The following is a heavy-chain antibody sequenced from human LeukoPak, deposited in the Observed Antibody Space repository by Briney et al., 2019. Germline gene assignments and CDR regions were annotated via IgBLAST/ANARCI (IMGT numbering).Heavy chain of an antibody. Sequence: GGSLSLSCAASGFTFNTNAMTWVRQAPGKGLEWVSAISGSGGTTYYADSVKGRFTISRDNSKNTVFLQMDSLRADDTAVYYCAKDQGYWGQGTLVTVSS. CDR1: GFTFNTNA. CDR2: ISGSGGTT. J-gene: IGHJ4*02. V-gene: IGHV3-23*01. CDR3: AKDQGY.